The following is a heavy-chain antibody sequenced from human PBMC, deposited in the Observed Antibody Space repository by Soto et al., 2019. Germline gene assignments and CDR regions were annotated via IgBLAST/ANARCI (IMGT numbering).Heavy chain of an antibody. D-gene: IGHD5-12*01. CDR2: INHSGST. J-gene: IGHJ6*02. CDR1: GGSFSGYN. Sequence: QVQLQQWGAGLLKPSETLSLTCAVYGGSFSGYNWSWIRQPPGKGLERIGEINHSGSTNYNPSLKIRVTISVDTSKNQYSLELSSVTAADTAVYYCARIHGYNYYYYYGMDVWGQGTTVTDSS. CDR3: ARIHGYNYYYYYGMDV. V-gene: IGHV4-34*01.